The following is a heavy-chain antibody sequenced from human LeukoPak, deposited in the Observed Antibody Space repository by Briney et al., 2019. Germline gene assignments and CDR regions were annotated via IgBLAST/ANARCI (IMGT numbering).Heavy chain of an antibody. D-gene: IGHD4-17*01. CDR1: GFTFSNYG. J-gene: IGHJ4*02. V-gene: IGHV3-30*02. CDR3: AKNYGDYFDY. Sequence: GGSLRLSCAAPGFTFSNYGMHWVRQAPGKGLEWVAFIRYEGSKKYYADSVKGRFTIYRNNSKNTLYLQMNSLRAEDTAVYYCAKNYGDYFDYWGQGTLVTVSS. CDR2: IRYEGSKK.